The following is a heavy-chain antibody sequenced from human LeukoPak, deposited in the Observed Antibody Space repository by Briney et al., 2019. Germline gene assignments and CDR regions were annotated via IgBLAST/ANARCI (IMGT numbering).Heavy chain of an antibody. CDR1: GFTFSSYA. J-gene: IGHJ4*02. CDR3: AKGIVGATRKINFFDY. D-gene: IGHD1-26*01. CDR2: ISGSGGST. Sequence: GGSLRLSCAASGFTFSSYAMSWVRQAPGKGLEWVSAISGSGGSTYYADSVKGRFTISRDNSKNTLYLQMNSLRAKDTAVYYGAKGIVGATRKINFFDYWGQGTLVTVSS. V-gene: IGHV3-23*01.